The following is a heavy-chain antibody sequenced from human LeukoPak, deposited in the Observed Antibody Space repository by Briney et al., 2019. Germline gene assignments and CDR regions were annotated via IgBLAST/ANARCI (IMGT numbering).Heavy chain of an antibody. CDR3: AKDPYSSGWYFGYYFDY. J-gene: IGHJ4*02. CDR2: ISGSGGST. Sequence: GGSLRLSCAGSGFTFSNYWVHWVRQAPGKRLEWVSAISGSGGSTYYADSVKGRFTISRDNSKNTLYLQMNSLRAEDTAVYYCAKDPYSSGWYFGYYFDYWGQGTLVTVSS. V-gene: IGHV3-23*01. D-gene: IGHD6-19*01. CDR1: GFTFSNYW.